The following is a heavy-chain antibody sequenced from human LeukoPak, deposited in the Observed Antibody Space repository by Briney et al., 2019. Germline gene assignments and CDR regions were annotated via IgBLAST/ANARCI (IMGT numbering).Heavy chain of an antibody. CDR1: GGSISRGGYY. V-gene: IGHV4-31*03. J-gene: IGHJ6*02. CDR3: ARDRYLTAQGGYYYYGMDV. CDR2: IYFSGST. D-gene: IGHD2-21*02. Sequence: PSETLSLTCTVSGGSISRGGYYWGWIRPHPGKGLEWVGYIYFSGSTYYNPSLKSRVTISVDTSKNQFSLKLSSVTAADTAVYYCARDRYLTAQGGYYYYGMDVWGQGTTVTVSS.